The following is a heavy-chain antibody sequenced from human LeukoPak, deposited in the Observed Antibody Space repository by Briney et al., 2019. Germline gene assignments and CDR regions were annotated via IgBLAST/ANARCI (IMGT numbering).Heavy chain of an antibody. D-gene: IGHD6-13*01. CDR1: GGSISSGSYY. Sequence: SETLSLTCTVSGGSISSGSYYWSWIRQPAGKGLEWIGRIYTSGTTNYNPSLKSRVTISVDTSKNQFSLKVSSVSAADTAVYYCARAYSSSWYWNWFDPWGQGTLVTVSS. CDR2: IYTSGTT. V-gene: IGHV4-61*02. CDR3: ARAYSSSWYWNWFDP. J-gene: IGHJ5*02.